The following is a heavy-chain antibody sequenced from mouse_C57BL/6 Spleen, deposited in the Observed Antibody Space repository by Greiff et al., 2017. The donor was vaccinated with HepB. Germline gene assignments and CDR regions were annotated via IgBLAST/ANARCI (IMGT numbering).Heavy chain of an antibody. CDR1: GYAFSSYW. J-gene: IGHJ3*01. CDR3: ARAELTYYSPWFAY. Sequence: QVQLKQSGAELVKPGASVKISCKASGYAFSSYWMNWVKQRPGKGLEWIGQIYPGDGDTNYNGKFKGKATLTADKSSSTAYMQLSSLTSEDSAVYFCARAELTYYSPWFAYWGQGTLVTVSA. V-gene: IGHV1-80*01. D-gene: IGHD2-12*01. CDR2: IYPGDGDT.